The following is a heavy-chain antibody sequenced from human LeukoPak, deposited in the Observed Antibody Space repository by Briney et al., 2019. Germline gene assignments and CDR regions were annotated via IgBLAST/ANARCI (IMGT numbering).Heavy chain of an antibody. Sequence: GGSLRLSCAASGFTFSDSAVHWVRQASGKGLERVGHIRSKANSYATAYAASVKGRFTISRDDSKNTTYLQMNSLKTEDTAVYYCTRDNRHYFDFWGQGTLVTVSS. D-gene: IGHD1-14*01. J-gene: IGHJ4*02. CDR1: GFTFSDSA. V-gene: IGHV3-73*01. CDR2: IRSKANSYAT. CDR3: TRDNRHYFDF.